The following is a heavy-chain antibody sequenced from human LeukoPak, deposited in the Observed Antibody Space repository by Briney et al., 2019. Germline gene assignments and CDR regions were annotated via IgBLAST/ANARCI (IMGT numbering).Heavy chain of an antibody. J-gene: IGHJ5*02. D-gene: IGHD5-24*01. CDR1: GYSINSGYY. Sequence: SETLSLTCAVSGYSINSGYYWVWIRQPPGKGLEWIGSISHSGSIYCNPSLKSRVTISVDTSKNQFSLKLSSVTAADTAVYYCARLRDLYNCLDPWGQGTLVTVSS. V-gene: IGHV4-38-2*01. CDR2: ISHSGSI. CDR3: ARLRDLYNCLDP.